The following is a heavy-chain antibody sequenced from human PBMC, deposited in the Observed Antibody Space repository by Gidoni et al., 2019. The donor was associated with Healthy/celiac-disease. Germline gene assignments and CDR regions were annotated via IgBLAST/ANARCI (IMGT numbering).Heavy chain of an antibody. CDR2: ISYDGSNK. Sequence: QVQLVESGGGVVQPGRSLSLSCAASGFTFSSYAMHWVLQAPGKGLEWVAVISYDGSNKYYADSVKGRFTISRDNSKNTLYLQMNSLRAEDTAVYYCARDRTPTIFGVVTLNYYYYYGMDVWGQGTTVTVSS. V-gene: IGHV3-30-3*01. J-gene: IGHJ6*02. D-gene: IGHD3-3*01. CDR3: ARDRTPTIFGVVTLNYYYYYGMDV. CDR1: GFTFSSYA.